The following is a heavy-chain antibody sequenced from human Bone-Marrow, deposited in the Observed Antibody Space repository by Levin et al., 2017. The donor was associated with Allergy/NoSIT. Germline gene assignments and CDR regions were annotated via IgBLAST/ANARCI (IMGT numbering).Heavy chain of an antibody. V-gene: IGHV3-21*01. Sequence: GESLKISCEVSGLTFSSYTLHWIRQAPGKALEWVSSITSSSRHIYYAESIKGRFTISRDNSKNSLYLQMDGLRAEDTAVYYCARILGRTLQGYFDYWGQGTHVTVSS. CDR3: ARILGRTLQGYFDY. CDR1: GLTFSSYT. D-gene: IGHD4-11*01. J-gene: IGHJ4*02. CDR2: ITSSSRHI.